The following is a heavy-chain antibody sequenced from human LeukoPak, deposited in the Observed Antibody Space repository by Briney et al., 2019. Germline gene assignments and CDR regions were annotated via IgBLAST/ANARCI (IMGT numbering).Heavy chain of an antibody. D-gene: IGHD2-15*01. V-gene: IGHV3-49*03. CDR3: TRDFCNGGTCYSFSGFDAFDI. CDR2: VKNKAYGGTA. Sequence: GGSLRLSCRSSGFGLDNYGVHWFRQAPGKGLEWVGLVKNKAYGGTAEYAASLKGRFTLSRDDSDTVAYLQMNRLKIEDTGVYYCTRDFCNGGTCYSFSGFDAFDIWGQGTKVFVSS. J-gene: IGHJ3*02. CDR1: GFGLDNYG.